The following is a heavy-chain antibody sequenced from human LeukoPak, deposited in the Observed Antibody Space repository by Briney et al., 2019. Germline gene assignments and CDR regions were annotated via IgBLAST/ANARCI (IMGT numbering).Heavy chain of an antibody. J-gene: IGHJ4*02. CDR2: ISGRGDKT. CDR3: AKSSRGGAY. V-gene: IGHV3-23*01. CDR1: GFTFSNYA. D-gene: IGHD6-13*01. Sequence: GGSLRLSCAASGFTFSNYALSWVRQAPGKGLEWVSVISGRGDKTEYADSAKGRFTISRDNSKNTLYLQMNSLRAEDTAVYYCAKSSRGGAYWGQGTLVSVSS.